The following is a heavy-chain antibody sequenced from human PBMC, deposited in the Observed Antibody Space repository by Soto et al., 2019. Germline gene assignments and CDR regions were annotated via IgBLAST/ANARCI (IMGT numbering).Heavy chain of an antibody. CDR3: ARNMDYYYGRGSGNGHGV. Sequence: QVQLVQSGAEVTEPGDSVRVSCEASGYTFTAYYIHWVRQAPGQGLEWMGWINPKFGDTTYAQDLQGRVSMTRDMSISTVYMELSSLTSDDTAIYYCARNMDYYYGRGSGNGHGVWGQGTTVTVFS. J-gene: IGHJ6*02. CDR2: INPKFGDT. D-gene: IGHD3-10*02. CDR1: GYTFTAYY. V-gene: IGHV1-2*02.